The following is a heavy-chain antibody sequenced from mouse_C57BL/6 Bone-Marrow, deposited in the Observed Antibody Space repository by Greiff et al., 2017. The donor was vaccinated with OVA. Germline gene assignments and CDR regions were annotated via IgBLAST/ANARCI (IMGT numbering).Heavy chain of an antibody. CDR1: GYTFTSYW. D-gene: IGHD2-3*01. V-gene: IGHV1-64*01. CDR2: IHPNSGST. J-gene: IGHJ2*01. Sequence: QVQLQQPGAELVKPGASVKLSCKASGYTFTSYWMHWVKQRPGQGLEWIAMIHPNSGSTNYNEKFKSKATLTVDKSSSTAYMQLSSLTSEDSAVYYCARERDGYLYFDYWGQGTTLTVSS. CDR3: ARERDGYLYFDY.